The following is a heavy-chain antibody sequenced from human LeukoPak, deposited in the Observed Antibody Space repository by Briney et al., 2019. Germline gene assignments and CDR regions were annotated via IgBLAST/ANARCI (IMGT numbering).Heavy chain of an antibody. Sequence: GASVKVSCKASGYTFTGYYMHWVRQAPGQGLVWMGWINPNIGDTNYAQKFQGRVTMTRDTSISTAYMELSRLRFDDTAVYYCARINSSRWYDFWGQGTLVTVSS. CDR2: INPNIGDT. D-gene: IGHD6-13*01. V-gene: IGHV1-2*02. CDR1: GYTFTGYY. CDR3: ARINSSRWYDF. J-gene: IGHJ4*02.